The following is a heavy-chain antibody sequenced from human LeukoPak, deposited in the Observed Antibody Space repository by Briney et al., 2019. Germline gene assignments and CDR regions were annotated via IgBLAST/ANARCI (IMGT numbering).Heavy chain of an antibody. CDR3: ARSPREYGSGREFDY. J-gene: IGHJ4*02. CDR2: INQGGSQK. V-gene: IGHV3-7*01. Sequence: GGSLRLSCAASGFTFSSYAMSWVRQAPGKGLEWVANINQGGSQKYYVDSVKGRFTISRDNAKNSLYLQMNSLRAEDTAVYYCARSPREYGSGREFDYWGQGTLVTVSS. CDR1: GFTFSSYA. D-gene: IGHD3-10*01.